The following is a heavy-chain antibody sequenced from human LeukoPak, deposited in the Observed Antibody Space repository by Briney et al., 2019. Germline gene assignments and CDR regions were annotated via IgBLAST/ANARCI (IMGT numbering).Heavy chain of an antibody. D-gene: IGHD3-3*01. J-gene: IGHJ4*02. CDR1: GFTFSSYA. V-gene: IGHV3-23*01. Sequence: GGSLRLSCAASGFTFSSYAMSWVRQAPGKGLEWVSAISGSGGSTYYADSVKGRFTISRDNSKNTLYLQMNSLRAEDTAVYYCAKDQEKDFWSGHNYWGKGTLDNVSS. CDR3: AKDQEKDFWSGHNY. CDR2: ISGSGGST.